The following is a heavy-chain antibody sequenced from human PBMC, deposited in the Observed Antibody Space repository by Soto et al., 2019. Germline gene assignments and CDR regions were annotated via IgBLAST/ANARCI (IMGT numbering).Heavy chain of an antibody. J-gene: IGHJ5*02. Sequence: KPSETLSLTCAVSGYSISIVYTWVCIRLPPGKGLEWIGSLYHGGSKYYNPSLKSRATISVDTSKNQFSLKVTYVTAADTDVYYCARDPSKVENRFDRWGQGPLVTVSS. D-gene: IGHD1-1*01. V-gene: IGHV4-38-2*02. CDR2: LYHGGSK. CDR3: ARDPSKVENRFDR. CDR1: GYSISIVYT.